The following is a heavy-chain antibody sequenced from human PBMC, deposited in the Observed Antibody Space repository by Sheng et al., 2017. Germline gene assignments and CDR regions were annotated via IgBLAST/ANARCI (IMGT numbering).Heavy chain of an antibody. CDR3: ARVGDLLLKGDAFDI. CDR1: GFTFSSYW. J-gene: IGHJ3*02. CDR2: IKQDGSEK. Sequence: EVQLVESGGGLVQPGGSLRLSCAASGFTFSSYWMSWVRQAPGKGLEWVANIKQDGSEKYYVDSVKGRFTISRDNAKNSLYLQMNSLRAEDTAVYYCARVGDLLLKGDAFDIWGQGTMVTVSS. D-gene: IGHD4-17*01. V-gene: IGHV3-7*01.